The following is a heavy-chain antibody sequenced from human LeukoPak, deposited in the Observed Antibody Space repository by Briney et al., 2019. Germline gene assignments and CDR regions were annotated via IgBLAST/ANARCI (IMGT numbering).Heavy chain of an antibody. CDR1: GYTFTSYY. V-gene: IGHV1-2*04. Sequence: ASVKVSCKASGYTFTSYYMHWVRQAPGQGLEWMGWINPNSGGTNYAQKFQGWVTMTRDTSISTAYMELSRLRSDDTAVYYCARGLGIAAHAFDIWGQGTMVTVSS. CDR2: INPNSGGT. J-gene: IGHJ3*02. D-gene: IGHD6-13*01. CDR3: ARGLGIAAHAFDI.